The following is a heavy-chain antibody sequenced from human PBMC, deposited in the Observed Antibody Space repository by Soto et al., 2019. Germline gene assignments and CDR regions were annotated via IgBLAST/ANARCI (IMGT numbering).Heavy chain of an antibody. CDR2: IYYSGST. CDR3: SRDGLTGSIGLYYYYGMDV. CDR1: GGSISSYY. V-gene: IGHV4-59*01. D-gene: IGHD1-7*01. J-gene: IGHJ6*02. Sequence: QVQLQESGPGLVKPSETLSLTCTVSGGSISSYYWSWIRQPPGKGLEWIGYIYYSGSTNYNPSLKSRATISADTPKNQYTLKLSSVTAADTAGYYCSRDGLTGSIGLYYYYGMDVWGQGTTVTVSS.